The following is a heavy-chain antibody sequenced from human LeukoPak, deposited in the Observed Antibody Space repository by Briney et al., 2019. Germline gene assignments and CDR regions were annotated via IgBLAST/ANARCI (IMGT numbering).Heavy chain of an antibody. CDR3: ATGQGSRRDN. Sequence: GGSLRLSCAASGFTFDDYGMSWVRQAPGKGLEWVSGINWNGGSTGYADSVKGRFTISRDNAKNSLDLQMDSLRAEDTAVYYCATGQGSRRDNWGQGTLVTVSS. J-gene: IGHJ4*02. CDR1: GFTFDDYG. D-gene: IGHD6-13*01. CDR2: INWNGGST. V-gene: IGHV3-20*04.